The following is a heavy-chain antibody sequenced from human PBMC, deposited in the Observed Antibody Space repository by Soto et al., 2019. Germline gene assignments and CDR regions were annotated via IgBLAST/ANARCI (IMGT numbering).Heavy chain of an antibody. D-gene: IGHD5-18*01. Sequence: VASVKVSCKASGGTFYTYTFSWVRQAPGQGLEWMGSITPIYPTTNYAEKFQGRRTVTADGSTNTAYMELNSLTSDDTAVYYCARIPRYSFPTSDDLDSWGQGTLVTVAS. J-gene: IGHJ4*02. V-gene: IGHV1-69*13. CDR1: GGTFYTYT. CDR3: ARIPRYSFPTSDDLDS. CDR2: ITPIYPTT.